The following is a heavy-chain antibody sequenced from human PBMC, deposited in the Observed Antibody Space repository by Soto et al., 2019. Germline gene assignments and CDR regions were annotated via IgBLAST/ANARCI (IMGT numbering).Heavy chain of an antibody. CDR2: INPNSGGT. CDR1: GYTFTGYY. D-gene: IGHD6-19*01. Sequence: VKVSCKASGYTFTGYYMHWVRQAPGQGLEWMGWINPNSGGTNYAQKFQGWVTMTRDTSISTAYMELSRLRSDDTAVYYCARDPIAVAGTGMDVWGQGTTVTVSS. CDR3: ARDPIAVAGTGMDV. V-gene: IGHV1-2*04. J-gene: IGHJ6*02.